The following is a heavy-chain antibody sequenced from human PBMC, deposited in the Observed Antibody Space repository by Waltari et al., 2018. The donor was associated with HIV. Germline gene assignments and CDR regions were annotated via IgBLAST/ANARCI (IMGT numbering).Heavy chain of an antibody. Sequence: QVQLQESGPGLVKPSETLSLTCVVSDSSISSGYYWGWIRQPPGKGLEWIGNIYHSGNTYYNPSLMSRVTISVDTSKNQFSLRLSSVTAADTAVYYCASAFIEYFDYWGQGTLVTVSS. CDR3: ASAFIEYFDY. V-gene: IGHV4-38-2*01. CDR1: DSSISSGYY. CDR2: IYHSGNT. D-gene: IGHD3-16*02. J-gene: IGHJ4*02.